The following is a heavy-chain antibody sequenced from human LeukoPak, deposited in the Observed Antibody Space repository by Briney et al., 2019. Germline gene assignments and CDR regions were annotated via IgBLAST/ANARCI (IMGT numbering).Heavy chain of an antibody. D-gene: IGHD2-15*01. CDR3: AKGENLYCSGGSCSHYFRH. Sequence: GGSLRLSCAASGFTFSNYWISWVRQAPGKGLEWISYISSSGRTIYYADSVKGRFTISRDNAKNSLYLQMNSLRAEDTAVYYCAKGENLYCSGGSCSHYFRHWGQGTLVTVSS. V-gene: IGHV3-11*01. J-gene: IGHJ1*01. CDR2: ISSSGRTI. CDR1: GFTFSNYW.